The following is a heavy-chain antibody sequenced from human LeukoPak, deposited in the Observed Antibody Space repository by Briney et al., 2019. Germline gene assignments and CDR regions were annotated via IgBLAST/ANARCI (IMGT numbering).Heavy chain of an antibody. CDR2: IYYSGST. CDR1: GGSISSYY. Sequence: SETLSLTCTVSGGSISSYYWSWIRQPPGKGLEWIGYIYYSGSTNYNPSLKSRVTISVDTSKNQFSLKLSSVTAADTAVYYCARGGTYDFWSRYYYYGMDVWGQGTTVTVSS. CDR3: ARGGTYDFWSRYYYYGMDV. V-gene: IGHV4-59*01. J-gene: IGHJ6*02. D-gene: IGHD3-3*01.